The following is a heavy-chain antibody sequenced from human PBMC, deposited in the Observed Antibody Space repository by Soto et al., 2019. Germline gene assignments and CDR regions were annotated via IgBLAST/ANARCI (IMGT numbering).Heavy chain of an antibody. Sequence: GGSLRLSCAASGFTFSDYYMSWIRQAPGKGLEWVSYISCGGSTIYYADSVKGRFTISRDNSKNTLYLQMNSLRAEDTAVYYCARHYGSSGYYHPFDYWGQGTLVTVSS. CDR2: ISCGGSTI. V-gene: IGHV3-11*04. J-gene: IGHJ4*02. D-gene: IGHD3-22*01. CDR3: ARHYGSSGYYHPFDY. CDR1: GFTFSDYY.